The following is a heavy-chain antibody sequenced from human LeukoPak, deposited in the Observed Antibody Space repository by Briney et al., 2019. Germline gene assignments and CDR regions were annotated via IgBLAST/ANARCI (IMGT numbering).Heavy chain of an antibody. Sequence: SETLSLTCTVSGGSISSYYWSWIRQPPGKGLEWIGYIYTSGSTNYNPSLKSRVTISVDTSKNQFSLKLSSVTAADTAVYYCARIWGLGYYYMDVWGKGTTVTVSS. CDR3: ARIWGLGYYYMDV. CDR2: IYTSGST. J-gene: IGHJ6*03. CDR1: GGSISSYY. D-gene: IGHD3-16*01. V-gene: IGHV4-4*09.